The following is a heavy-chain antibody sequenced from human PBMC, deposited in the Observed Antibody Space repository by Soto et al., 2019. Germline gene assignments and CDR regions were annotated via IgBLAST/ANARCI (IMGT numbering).Heavy chain of an antibody. Sequence: QVQLVESGGGVVQPGRSLRLSCAASGFTFSSYAMHWVRQAPGKGLEWVAVISYDGSNKYYADSVKGRFTISRDNSKNTLYLQMNSLRAEDTAVYYCARASVGATGVLDYWGQGTLVTVSS. CDR1: GFTFSSYA. CDR3: ARASVGATGVLDY. D-gene: IGHD1-26*01. J-gene: IGHJ4*02. CDR2: ISYDGSNK. V-gene: IGHV3-30-3*01.